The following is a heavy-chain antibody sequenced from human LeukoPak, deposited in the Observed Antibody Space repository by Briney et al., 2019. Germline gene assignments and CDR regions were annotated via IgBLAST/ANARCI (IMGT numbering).Heavy chain of an antibody. CDR2: IYYSGST. D-gene: IGHD3-16*02. J-gene: IGHJ4*02. V-gene: IGHV4-59*01. Sequence: SETLSLTCTVSGGSISSYYWSWIRQPPGKGLKWIGYIYYSGSTNHNPSLKSRVTISVDTSKNQFSLKLSSVTAADTAVYYCARASMITFGGVITYYFDYWGQGTLVTVSS. CDR1: GGSISSYY. CDR3: ARASMITFGGVITYYFDY.